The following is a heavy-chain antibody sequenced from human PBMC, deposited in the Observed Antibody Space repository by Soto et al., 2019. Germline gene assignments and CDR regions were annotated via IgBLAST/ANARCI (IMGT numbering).Heavy chain of an antibody. CDR3: ARDIVVVPADINGVDWFDP. V-gene: IGHV4-61*01. CDR2: IYYSGST. D-gene: IGHD2-2*01. Sequence: PSETLSLTCAVSGGSVSSGSYYWSWLRQPPGKGLEWIGYIYYSGSTNYNPSLKSRVTISVDTSKNQFSLKLSSVTAADTAVYYCARDIVVVPADINGVDWFDPWGQGTLVTVSS. CDR1: GGSVSSGSYY. J-gene: IGHJ5*02.